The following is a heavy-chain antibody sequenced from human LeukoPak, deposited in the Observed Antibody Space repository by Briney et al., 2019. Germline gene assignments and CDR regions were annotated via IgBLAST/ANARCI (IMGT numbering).Heavy chain of an antibody. V-gene: IGHV5-51*01. CDR1: GYSFTSYW. D-gene: IGHD3-10*01. J-gene: IGHJ5*02. Sequence: GESLKISCKGSGYSFTSYWIGWVRQMPGKGLEWMGIIYPGDSDTRYSPSFQGHVTISADKSISTAYLQWSSLKASDTAMYYCALYITMVRGVISWFDPWGQGTLVTVSS. CDR2: IYPGDSDT. CDR3: ALYITMVRGVISWFDP.